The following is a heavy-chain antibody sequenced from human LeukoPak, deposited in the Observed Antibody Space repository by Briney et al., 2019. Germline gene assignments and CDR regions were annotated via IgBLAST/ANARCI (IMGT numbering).Heavy chain of an antibody. CDR2: ISYHGSNK. J-gene: IGHJ4*02. CDR3: AKERKLLPFDC. V-gene: IGHV3-30*18. CDR1: GFNFSTYG. D-gene: IGHD4-23*01. Sequence: QPGRSLRLSCATSGFNFSTYGMHWVRQAPGKGLEWVAVISYHGSNKYYADSVKGRFTISRDNSKNTLHLQMNSLRAEDTAVYYCAKERKLLPFDCWGQGTLVTVSS.